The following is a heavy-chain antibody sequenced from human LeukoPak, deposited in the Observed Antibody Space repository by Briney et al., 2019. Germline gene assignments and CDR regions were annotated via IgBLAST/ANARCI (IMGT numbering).Heavy chain of an antibody. CDR2: ITGTGDST. Sequence: GGSLRLSCAASGFTFSSYAMNWVRQAPGRGLEWVSGITGTGDSTYYADSVKGRFTISRDNSKKTLYLQMNSLRAEDTAVYHCANSGSSSGTGSAGYWGQGTLSPSPQ. J-gene: IGHJ4*02. V-gene: IGHV3-23*01. CDR1: GFTFSSYA. CDR3: ANSGSSSGTGSAGY. D-gene: IGHD1-26*01.